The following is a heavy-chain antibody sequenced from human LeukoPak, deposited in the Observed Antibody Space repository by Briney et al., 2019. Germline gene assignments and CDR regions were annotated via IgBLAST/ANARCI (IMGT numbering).Heavy chain of an antibody. D-gene: IGHD5-24*01. V-gene: IGHV4-4*07. J-gene: IGHJ6*03. Sequence: SETLSLTCTVSGGSISSYYWSWIRQPAGKGLEWIGRIYTSGSTNYNPSLKSRVTMSVDTSKNQFSLKLSSVTAADTAVYYCAREGWGDGYNYSPYYYYYYYMDVWGKGTTVTISS. CDR1: GGSISSYY. CDR2: IYTSGST. CDR3: AREGWGDGYNYSPYYYYYYYMDV.